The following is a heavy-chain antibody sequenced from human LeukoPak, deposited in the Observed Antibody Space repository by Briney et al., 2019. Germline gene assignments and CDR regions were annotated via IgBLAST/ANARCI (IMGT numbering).Heavy chain of an antibody. J-gene: IGHJ4*02. V-gene: IGHV3-48*03. CDR2: ISSSGDSI. Sequence: GGSLRLSCAASGFPFSSYEMNWVRKAPGKGLEWVSYISSSGDSIYYADSVKGRFTVSRDNAKKSLYLHMNSLRDDDTAVYYGARGTGLDYWGQGTLVTVSS. CDR3: ARGTGLDY. CDR1: GFPFSSYE. D-gene: IGHD1-14*01.